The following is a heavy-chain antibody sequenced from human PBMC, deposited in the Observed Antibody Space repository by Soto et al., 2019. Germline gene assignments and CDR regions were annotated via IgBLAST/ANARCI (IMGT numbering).Heavy chain of an antibody. J-gene: IGHJ6*02. CDR2: INAGNGNT. Sequence: ASVKVSCKASGYTFTSYAMHWVRQAPGQRLEWMGWINAGNGNTKYSQKFQGRVTITRDTSASTAYMELSSLRSEDTAVYYCARPGIAAAGTTYYYYYTMDVWGQGTTVTVSS. CDR1: GYTFTSYA. D-gene: IGHD6-13*01. V-gene: IGHV1-3*01. CDR3: ARPGIAAAGTTYYYYYTMDV.